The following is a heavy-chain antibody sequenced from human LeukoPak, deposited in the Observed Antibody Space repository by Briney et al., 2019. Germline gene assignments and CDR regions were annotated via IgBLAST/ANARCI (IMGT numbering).Heavy chain of an antibody. V-gene: IGHV4-34*01. Sequence: SETLSLTCAIYGGSFSGYYWSWIRQPPGKGLEWIGEINHSGSTNYNPSLKSRVTISVDTSKNQFSLKLSSVTAADTAVYYCASGSSSWSPELYYYYYMDVWGKGTTVTISS. CDR3: ASGSSSWSPELYYYYYMDV. J-gene: IGHJ6*03. D-gene: IGHD6-13*01. CDR2: INHSGST. CDR1: GGSFSGYY.